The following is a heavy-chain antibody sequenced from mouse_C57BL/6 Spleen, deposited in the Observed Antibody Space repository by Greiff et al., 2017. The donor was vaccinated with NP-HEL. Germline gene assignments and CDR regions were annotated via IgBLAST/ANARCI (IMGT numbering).Heavy chain of an antibody. Sequence: VQLHQPGAELVRPGTSVKLSCKASGYTFTSYWMHWVKQRPGQGLEWIGVIDPSDSYTNYNQKFKGKATLTVDTSSSTAYMQLSSLTSEDSAVYYCARGAMVTPFAYWGQGTLVTVSA. CDR1: GYTFTSYW. CDR2: IDPSDSYT. CDR3: ARGAMVTPFAY. J-gene: IGHJ3*01. V-gene: IGHV1-59*01. D-gene: IGHD2-2*01.